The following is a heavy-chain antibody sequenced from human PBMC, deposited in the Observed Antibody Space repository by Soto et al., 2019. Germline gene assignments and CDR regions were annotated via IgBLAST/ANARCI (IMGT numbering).Heavy chain of an antibody. V-gene: IGHV4-31*03. CDR3: ARTGRNWFDP. CDR1: GGSISSGGYY. CDR2: IYYSGST. J-gene: IGHJ5*02. Sequence: PSETLSLTCTVSGGSISSGGYYWSWIRQHPGKGLEWIGYIYYSGSTSYNPSLTRRVTISVDTSKNQFSLKLSSVTAADTAVYYCARTGRNWFDPWGQGTLVTVSS.